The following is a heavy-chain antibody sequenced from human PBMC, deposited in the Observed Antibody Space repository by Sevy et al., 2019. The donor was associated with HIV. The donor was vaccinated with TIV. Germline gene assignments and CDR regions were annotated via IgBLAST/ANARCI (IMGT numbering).Heavy chain of an antibody. CDR2: ISGYNGYT. CDR1: GYSFTNYG. V-gene: IGHV1-18*01. Sequence: ASVKVSCKASGYSFTNYGIGWVRQAPGQGLEWMGWISGYNGYTNYAQNLQGRVTMTTDTSTSTAYMELRSLRSDDTAIYYCAEEGKNNRSWFDPWGQGTLVTVSS. D-gene: IGHD3-10*01. J-gene: IGHJ5*02. CDR3: AEEGKNNRSWFDP.